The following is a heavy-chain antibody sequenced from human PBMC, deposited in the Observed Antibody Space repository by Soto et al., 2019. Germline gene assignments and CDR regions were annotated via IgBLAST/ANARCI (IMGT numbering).Heavy chain of an antibody. V-gene: IGHV3-21*01. CDR3: ARDFRHDYDILTGYI. CDR1: GFTFSSYS. Sequence: EVQLVESGGGLVKPGGSLRLSCAASGFTFSSYSMNWVRQAPGKGLEWVSSISSSSSYIYYADSVKGRFTISRDNAKNSLYLQMNSLRAEDTAVYYCARDFRHDYDILTGYIWGQGTMVTVSS. D-gene: IGHD3-9*01. CDR2: ISSSSSYI. J-gene: IGHJ3*02.